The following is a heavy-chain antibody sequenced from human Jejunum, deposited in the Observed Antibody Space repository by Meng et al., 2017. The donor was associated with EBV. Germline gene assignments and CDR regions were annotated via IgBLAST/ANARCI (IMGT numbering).Heavy chain of an antibody. J-gene: IGHJ5*02. CDR3: ARYGKCSGNSFYCFDP. V-gene: IGHV4-34*01. Sequence: QVQLQQWGAGLLKPSETLALTCGVYGGSFSDYYWTWIRQPPGKGLEWIGEISHSGTTKYNPSLKSRVTISLDTSNNQFSLNLKSVTAADTALYYCARYGKCSGNSFYCFDPWGQGTLVTVSS. CDR1: GGSFSDYY. CDR2: ISHSGTT. D-gene: IGHD4-23*01.